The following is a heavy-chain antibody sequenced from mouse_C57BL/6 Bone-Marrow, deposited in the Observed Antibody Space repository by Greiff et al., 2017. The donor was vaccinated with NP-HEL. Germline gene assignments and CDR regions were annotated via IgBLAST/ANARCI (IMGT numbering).Heavy chain of an antibody. Sequence: DVQLQESGPGLAKPSQTLSLTCSVTGYSITSDYWNWIRKFPGNKLEYMGYISYSGSTYYNPSLKSRISITRDTSKNQYYLQLNSVTTEDTATYYCARGYYGSRRYYYAMDYWGQGTSVTVSS. CDR2: ISYSGST. D-gene: IGHD1-1*01. CDR3: ARGYYGSRRYYYAMDY. CDR1: GYSITSDY. V-gene: IGHV3-8*01. J-gene: IGHJ4*01.